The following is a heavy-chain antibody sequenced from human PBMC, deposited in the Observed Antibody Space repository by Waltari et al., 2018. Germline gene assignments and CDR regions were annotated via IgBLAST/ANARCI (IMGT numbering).Heavy chain of an antibody. Sequence: QVQLVQSGAEVKKPGASVKVSCKVSGYTLTELSMHWVRQAPGKGLEWMGGFDPEDGETIYAQKFQGIVTMTTDDSTSTAYMELSSLRSEDTAVYYCARDRGSGWLDYWGQGTLVTVSS. CDR1: GYTLTELS. J-gene: IGHJ4*02. CDR2: FDPEDGET. CDR3: ARDRGSGWLDY. D-gene: IGHD6-19*01. V-gene: IGHV1-24*01.